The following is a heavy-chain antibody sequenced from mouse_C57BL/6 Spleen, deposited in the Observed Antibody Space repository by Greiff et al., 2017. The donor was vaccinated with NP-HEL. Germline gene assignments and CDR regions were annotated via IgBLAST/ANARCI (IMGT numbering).Heavy chain of an antibody. Sequence: QVQLQQPGAELVKPGASVKLSCKASGYTFTSYWMQWVKQRPGQGLEWIGEIDPSDSYTNYNQKFKGKATLTVDTSSSTAYMQLSSLTSEDSAVYYCARSGNYRYFDVWGTRTTVTVSS. J-gene: IGHJ1*03. CDR1: GYTFTSYW. CDR2: IDPSDSYT. D-gene: IGHD1-3*01. CDR3: ARSGNYRYFDV. V-gene: IGHV1-50*01.